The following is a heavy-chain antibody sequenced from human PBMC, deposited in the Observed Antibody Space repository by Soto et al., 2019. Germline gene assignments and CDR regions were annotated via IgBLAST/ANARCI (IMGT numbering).Heavy chain of an antibody. CDR2: IGTAGDT. J-gene: IGHJ6*02. CDR1: GFTFSSYV. D-gene: IGHD3-16*02. Sequence: EVQLVESGGGLVQPGGSLRLSCAASGFTFSSYVMHWVRQATGKGLEWVSAIGTAGDTYYPGSVKGRFTISRENAKNSLYLQMNSLRAGDTAVYYCARAGGGVIVPYGMDVWGQGTTVTVSS. CDR3: ARAGGGVIVPYGMDV. V-gene: IGHV3-13*04.